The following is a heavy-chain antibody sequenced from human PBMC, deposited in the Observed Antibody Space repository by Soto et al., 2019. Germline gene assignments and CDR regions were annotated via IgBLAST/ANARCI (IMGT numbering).Heavy chain of an antibody. CDR3: ARQGACSSTSCPAYYYYYAMDV. Sequence: QVQLVGSGGGLVKPGGSLRLSCAASKFIFSEYYMSWIRQAPGKGLEWVSYISSGSSYTNYADSVKGRFTISRDNAKNSLYLQMNSLRAEDTAVYFCARQGACSSTSCPAYYYYYAMDVWGQGTTVTVSS. CDR1: KFIFSEYY. V-gene: IGHV3-11*06. D-gene: IGHD2-2*01. J-gene: IGHJ6*02. CDR2: ISSGSSYT.